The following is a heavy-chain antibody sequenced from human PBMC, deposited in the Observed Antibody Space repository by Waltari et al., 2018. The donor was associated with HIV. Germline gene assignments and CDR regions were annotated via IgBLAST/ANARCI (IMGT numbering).Heavy chain of an antibody. D-gene: IGHD3-3*01. V-gene: IGHV1-2*02. CDR3: VRDRLEGAFDI. CDR1: RYTFTGYY. J-gene: IGHJ3*02. CDR2: ISPNSGGT. Sequence: QVQLGQSGAEVKKPGASVKVSCKASRYTFTGYYMNWVRQAPGKGLEWMGWISPNSGGTNYAQKFQGRVTMTRDTSISTAYMDLSRLRSDDTAVYYCVRDRLEGAFDIWGQGTMVTVSS.